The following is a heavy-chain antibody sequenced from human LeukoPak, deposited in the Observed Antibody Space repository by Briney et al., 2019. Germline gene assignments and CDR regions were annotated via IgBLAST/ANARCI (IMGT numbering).Heavy chain of an antibody. V-gene: IGHV4-34*01. CDR2: INHSGST. CDR3: ASDEALFEDYYYYGMDV. Sequence: SETLSLTCTVSGGSISGYYWSWIRQPPGKGLEWIGEINHSGSTNYNPSLKSRVTISVDTSKNQFSLKLSSVTAADTAVYYCASDEALFEDYYYYGMDVWGQGTTVTVSS. CDR1: GGSISGYY. D-gene: IGHD3-16*01. J-gene: IGHJ6*02.